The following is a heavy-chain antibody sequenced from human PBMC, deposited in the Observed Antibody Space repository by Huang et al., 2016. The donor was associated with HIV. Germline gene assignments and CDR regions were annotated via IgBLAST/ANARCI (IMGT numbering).Heavy chain of an antibody. D-gene: IGHD3-9*01. Sequence: QVQLVQSRAEVKKPGASVKVSCKVSEYTLTELSIHWVRQPPGKGLEWMGGFDPEIGETIYEQKVQGRVTMTEDTSTETAFMELSGLRPEDTAVYYCATGFDVFFDFWGQGTLVTVSS. CDR1: EYTLTELS. V-gene: IGHV1-24*01. CDR3: ATGFDVFFDF. J-gene: IGHJ4*02. CDR2: FDPEIGET.